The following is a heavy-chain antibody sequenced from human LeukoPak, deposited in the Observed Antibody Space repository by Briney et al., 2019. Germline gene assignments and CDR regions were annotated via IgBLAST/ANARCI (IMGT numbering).Heavy chain of an antibody. CDR1: GGSISSSSYY. J-gene: IGHJ4*02. CDR3: ARLYYYDSSGPYSFDY. D-gene: IGHD3-22*01. V-gene: IGHV4-39*07. Sequence: SETLSLTCTVSGGSISSSSYYWGWIRQPPGKGLEWIGSIYYSGSTYYNPSLKSRVTISVDTTKNQFSLKLSSVTSADTAVYYCARLYYYDSSGPYSFDYWGQGTLVTVSS. CDR2: IYYSGST.